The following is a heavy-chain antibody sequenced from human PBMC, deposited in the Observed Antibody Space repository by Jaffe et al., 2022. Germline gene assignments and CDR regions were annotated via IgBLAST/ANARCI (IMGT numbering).Heavy chain of an antibody. V-gene: IGHV2-70*19. J-gene: IGHJ6*04. D-gene: IGHD1-1*01. Sequence: QVTLRESGPALVKPTQALTLTCSFSGFSLNTIGESVSWVRQPPGKALEWLAFIDSDDDKVYSPSLKTRLTISRDTSKKQVVLTMTNMDPVDTATYYCAGPHNVHLGVWGKGTTVTVSS. CDR1: GFSLNTIGES. CDR3: AGPHNVHLGV. CDR2: IDSDDDK.